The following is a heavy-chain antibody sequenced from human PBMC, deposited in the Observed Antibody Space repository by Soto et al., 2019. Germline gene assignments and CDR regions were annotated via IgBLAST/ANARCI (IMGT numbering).Heavy chain of an antibody. CDR3: ARTPSNYYDSSGHFDY. J-gene: IGHJ4*02. D-gene: IGHD3-22*01. CDR1: GGSISSYY. Sequence: SETLSLTCTVSGGSISSYYWSGIRQPAGKGLEWIGRIYTSGSTNYNPSLKSRVTMSVDTSKNQFSLKLSSVTAADTAVYYCARTPSNYYDSSGHFDYWGQGTLVTVSS. V-gene: IGHV4-4*07. CDR2: IYTSGST.